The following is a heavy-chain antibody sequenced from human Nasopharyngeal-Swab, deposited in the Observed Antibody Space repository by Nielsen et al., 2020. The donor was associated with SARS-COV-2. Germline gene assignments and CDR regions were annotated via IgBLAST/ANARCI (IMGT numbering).Heavy chain of an antibody. J-gene: IGHJ6*02. D-gene: IGHD3-22*01. CDR1: GGTFSSYA. CDR2: IIPILGIA. Sequence: SVKVSCKASGGTFSSYAISWVRQAPGQGLEWMGRIIPILGIANYAQKFQGRVTITADKSTSTAYLELSNMRSEDTAVYYCARRQYYYDSSGYHMDVWGQGTTVTVSS. CDR3: ARRQYYYDSSGYHMDV. V-gene: IGHV1-69*04.